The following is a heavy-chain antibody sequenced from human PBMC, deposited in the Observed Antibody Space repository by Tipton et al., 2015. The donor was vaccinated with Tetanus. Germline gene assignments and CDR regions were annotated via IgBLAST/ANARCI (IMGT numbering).Heavy chain of an antibody. CDR2: ISGGGLRT. V-gene: IGHV3-23*01. J-gene: IGHJ3*01. CDR3: GNFGSGLDAFDV. D-gene: IGHD6-19*01. Sequence: SLRLSCAASGFAFSSYAMSWVHQAPGKGLEWVSTISGGGLRTYYAESVKGRFTVSRDNSQNTLDLQMNSLRVEDTAVYFCGNFGSGLDAFDVWGQGTKVTVSA. CDR1: GFAFSSYA.